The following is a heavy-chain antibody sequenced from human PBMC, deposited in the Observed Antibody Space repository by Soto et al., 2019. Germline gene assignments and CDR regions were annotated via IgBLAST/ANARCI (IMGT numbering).Heavy chain of an antibody. CDR3: AGLSAVVGYWYFDL. V-gene: IGHV3-48*02. CDR2: ITSSSSTI. CDR1: GFTFSSFV. D-gene: IGHD1-26*01. Sequence: PGGSLRLSCAASGFTFSSFVLHWVRQAPGKGLEWVSYITSSSSTIYYADSVKGRFTISRDNAKNSLYLQMNSLRDEDTAVYYCAGLSAVVGYWYFDLWGRGTLVTVSS. J-gene: IGHJ2*01.